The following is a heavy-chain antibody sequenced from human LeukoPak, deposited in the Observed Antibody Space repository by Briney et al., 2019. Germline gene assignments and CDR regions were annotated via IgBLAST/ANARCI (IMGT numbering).Heavy chain of an antibody. V-gene: IGHV3-7*03. CDR2: INHNGNVN. CDR1: GFTFSSYW. Sequence: GGSLRLSCAASGFTFSSYWMNWARQAPGKGLEWVASINHNGNVNYYVDSVKGRFTISRVNAKNSLYLEMSNLRAEDRAWYFCARGGGLDVWGQGATVTVSS. J-gene: IGHJ6*02. D-gene: IGHD3-16*01. CDR3: ARGGGLDV.